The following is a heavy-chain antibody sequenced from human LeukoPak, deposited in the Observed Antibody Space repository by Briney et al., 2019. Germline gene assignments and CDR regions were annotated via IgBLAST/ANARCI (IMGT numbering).Heavy chain of an antibody. Sequence: GGSLRLSCAVSGATFSTFWMHWVRQVPGKGPAWVSRTNPDGSRVDYADSVKGRFAISRDNARDTLYLQMNSLRVEDTAMYYCAFDFGGYSDTWGQGTLVTVSS. CDR2: TNPDGSRV. CDR1: GATFSTFW. J-gene: IGHJ5*02. D-gene: IGHD3-10*01. V-gene: IGHV3-74*01. CDR3: AFDFGGYSDT.